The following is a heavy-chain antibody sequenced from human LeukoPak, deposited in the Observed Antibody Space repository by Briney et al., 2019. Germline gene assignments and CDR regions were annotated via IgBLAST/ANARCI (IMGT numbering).Heavy chain of an antibody. J-gene: IGHJ4*02. CDR2: INPSGGST. Sequence: ASVKVSCKASGYTFTSYYMHWVRQAPGQGLEWMGIINPSGGSTSYAQKFQGRVTMTRDTSTSTVYMELSGLRSEDTAVYYCARAPTYFYDSISYSPDYWGQGTLVTVSS. D-gene: IGHD3-22*01. CDR1: GYTFTSYY. CDR3: ARAPTYFYDSISYSPDY. V-gene: IGHV1-46*01.